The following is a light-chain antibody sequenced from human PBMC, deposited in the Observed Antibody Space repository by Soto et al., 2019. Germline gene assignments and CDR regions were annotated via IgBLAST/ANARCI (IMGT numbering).Light chain of an antibody. J-gene: IGLJ2*01. Sequence: QSVLTQPPSVSGAPGQRVTISCTGSSSNNGAGYDVHWYQQLPGTAPKLLIFDNSNRPSGVPDRISGSRSGTSASLAITGLQAEDEADYYCQSYDSSLSGSVVFGGGTKLTVL. CDR3: QSYDSSLSGSVV. CDR2: DNS. CDR1: SSNNGAGYD. V-gene: IGLV1-40*01.